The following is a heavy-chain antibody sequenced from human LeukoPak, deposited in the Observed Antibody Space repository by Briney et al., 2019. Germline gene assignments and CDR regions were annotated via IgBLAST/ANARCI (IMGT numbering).Heavy chain of an antibody. J-gene: IGHJ6*03. CDR3: ARGGVVPAAYYYYMAV. V-gene: IGHV4-59*01. CDR1: GGSISSYY. D-gene: IGHD2-2*01. CDR2: IYYSGST. Sequence: SETLSLTCTVSGGSISSYYWSWIRQPPGKGLEWIGYIYYSGSTNDNPSLKSRVTISVDTSKNQFSLKLSSVTAADTAVYYCARGGVVPAAYYYYMAVWGKGTTVTVSS.